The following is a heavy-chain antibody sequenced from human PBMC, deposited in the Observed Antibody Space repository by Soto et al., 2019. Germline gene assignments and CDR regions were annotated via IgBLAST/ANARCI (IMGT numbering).Heavy chain of an antibody. D-gene: IGHD3-22*01. Sequence: SENLSLTCAVSGGSISRGGYSWSWIRQPPGTGLEWIGYIYHSGSTYYNPSLKSRVTISVDRSKNQFSLKLSSVTAADTAVYYCARGPHYYDSSGYPLDYWGQGTLVTVSS. CDR1: GGSISRGGYS. V-gene: IGHV4-30-2*01. CDR2: IYHSGST. J-gene: IGHJ4*02. CDR3: ARGPHYYDSSGYPLDY.